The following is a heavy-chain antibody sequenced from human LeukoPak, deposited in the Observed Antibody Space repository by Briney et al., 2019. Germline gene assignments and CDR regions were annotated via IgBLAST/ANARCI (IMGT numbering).Heavy chain of an antibody. Sequence: PGGSLRLSCAASGFTFSSYVMHWVRQAPGKGLEWVAVIWYDGSNKYYADSVKGRFTISRDNSKNTLYLQMNSLRAEDTAVYYCARGPHDYGDYYAYMDVWGKGTTVTVSS. CDR1: GFTFSSYV. J-gene: IGHJ6*03. CDR3: ARGPHDYGDYYAYMDV. CDR2: IWYDGSNK. D-gene: IGHD4-17*01. V-gene: IGHV3-33*01.